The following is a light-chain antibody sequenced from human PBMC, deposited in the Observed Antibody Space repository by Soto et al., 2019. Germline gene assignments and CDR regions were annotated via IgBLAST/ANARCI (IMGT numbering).Light chain of an antibody. CDR2: EVS. J-gene: IGLJ2*01. Sequence: QSALTQPASVSGSPGQSITISCTGTSSDVGGYNYVSWYQQHPGKATKLMIYEVSNRPSWVSNRFSGSKSGNTASLTSSGLQAEDEADDYCSSYTRSSTRVFGGGTKLTVL. CDR3: SSYTRSSTRV. V-gene: IGLV2-14*01. CDR1: SSDVGGYNY.